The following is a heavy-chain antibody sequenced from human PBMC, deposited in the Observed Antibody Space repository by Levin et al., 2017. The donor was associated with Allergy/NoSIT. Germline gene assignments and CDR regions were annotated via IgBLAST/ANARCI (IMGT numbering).Heavy chain of an antibody. J-gene: IGHJ3*02. V-gene: IGHV3-30*18. CDR3: AKDLAWLVQGKADAFDI. CDR2: ISYDGSNK. CDR1: GFTFSSYG. Sequence: GESLKISCAASGFTFSSYGMHWVRQAPGKGLEWVAVISYDGSNKYYADSVKGRFTISRDNSKNTLYLQMNSLRAEDTAVYYCAKDLAWLVQGKADAFDIWGQGTMVTVSS. D-gene: IGHD6-19*01.